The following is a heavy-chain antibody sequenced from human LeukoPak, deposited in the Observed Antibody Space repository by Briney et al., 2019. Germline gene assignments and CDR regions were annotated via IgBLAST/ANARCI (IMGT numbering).Heavy chain of an antibody. CDR1: GYSFSGYY. CDR3: ATEVTD. Sequence: GASVKVSCNASGYSFSGYYMHWVRQAPGQGLEWMGWINPNSGGTKYAQKFQGRVTMTRDTSISTAYMELSRLRSDDTAVYHCATEVTDWGQGTLVTVSS. CDR2: INPNSGGT. V-gene: IGHV1-2*02. J-gene: IGHJ4*02. D-gene: IGHD5-18*01.